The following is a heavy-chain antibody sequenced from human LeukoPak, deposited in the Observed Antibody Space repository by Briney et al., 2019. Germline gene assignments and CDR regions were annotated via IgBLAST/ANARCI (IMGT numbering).Heavy chain of an antibody. CDR3: AKEGHGYDFDY. J-gene: IGHJ4*02. Sequence: PGESLRLSCAASGFIFSSYAMSWVRQAPGKGREWVSAISGSGGSTYYADSVKGRFTISRDNSKNTLNLQMNSLRGEDTAVYYCAKEGHGYDFDYWGQGTLVTVST. CDR1: GFIFSSYA. D-gene: IGHD5-12*01. V-gene: IGHV3-23*01. CDR2: ISGSGGST.